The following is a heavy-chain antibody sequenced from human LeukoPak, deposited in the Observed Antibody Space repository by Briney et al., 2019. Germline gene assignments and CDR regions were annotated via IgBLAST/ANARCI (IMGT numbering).Heavy chain of an antibody. CDR3: ARDLREPAVSYYMDV. J-gene: IGHJ6*03. D-gene: IGHD2-2*01. CDR2: IKQDGSEK. CDR1: GFTFSSYW. Sequence: PGGSLRLSCAASGFTFSSYWMSWVRQAPGKGLEWVANIKQDGSEKYYVDSVKGRFTISRDNAKNSLYLQMKSLRADDTAVYYCARDLREPAVSYYMDVWAKGTTVTDSS. V-gene: IGHV3-7*01.